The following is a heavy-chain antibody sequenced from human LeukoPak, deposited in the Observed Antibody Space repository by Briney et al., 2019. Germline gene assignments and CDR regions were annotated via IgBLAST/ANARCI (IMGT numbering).Heavy chain of an antibody. CDR3: ARKSYCGGDCSYWFDP. Sequence: ASVKVSCKASGYTFTSYGISWVRQAPGQGLEWMGWISAYNGNTNYAQKLQGRVTMTTDTSTSTAYMELRSLRSDDTAVSYCARKSYCGGDCSYWFDPWGQGTLVTVSS. D-gene: IGHD2-21*02. V-gene: IGHV1-18*01. J-gene: IGHJ5*02. CDR1: GYTFTSYG. CDR2: ISAYNGNT.